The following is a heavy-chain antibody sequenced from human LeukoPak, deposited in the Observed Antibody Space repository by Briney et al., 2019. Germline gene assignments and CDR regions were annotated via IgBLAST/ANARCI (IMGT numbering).Heavy chain of an antibody. CDR1: GGSISSYY. CDR3: ARATDMVRGVISWFDP. Sequence: SETLSLTCTVSGGSISSYYWSWIRQPPGKGLEWLGYIYYSGSTNYNPSLKSRVTISVDTSKNQFSLKLSSVTAADTAVYYCARATDMVRGVISWFDPWGQGTLVTVSS. V-gene: IGHV4-59*01. CDR2: IYYSGST. D-gene: IGHD3-10*01. J-gene: IGHJ5*02.